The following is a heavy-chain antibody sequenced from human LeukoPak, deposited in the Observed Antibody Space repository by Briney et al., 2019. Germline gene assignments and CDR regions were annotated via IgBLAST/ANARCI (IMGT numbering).Heavy chain of an antibody. CDR1: GFTFSSYA. CDR2: LSASDGST. V-gene: IGHV3-23*01. Sequence: VGSLRLSCAASGFTFSSYAMSWVRQAPGKGLDWVSGLSASDGSTYYADSVKGRFTISRDNYKNRLYLQMNSLRAEDTAVYYCAKGRSSGWLGAFEYWGQGILVTVSS. CDR3: AKGRSSGWLGAFEY. D-gene: IGHD6-19*01. J-gene: IGHJ4*02.